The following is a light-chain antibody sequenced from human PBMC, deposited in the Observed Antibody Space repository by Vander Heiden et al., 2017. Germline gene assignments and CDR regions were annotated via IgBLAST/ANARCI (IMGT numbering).Light chain of an antibody. CDR1: QDISNY. Sequence: NQMTQSPSSLSASVGDRVTITCQASQDISNYLNWYQQKPGKAPKLLIYDASNLETGVPSRFSGSGSGTDFTFTISSLQPEDIATYYCQQYDNLPPHTFGGGTKVEIK. V-gene: IGKV1-33*01. CDR3: QQYDNLPPHT. CDR2: DAS. J-gene: IGKJ4*01.